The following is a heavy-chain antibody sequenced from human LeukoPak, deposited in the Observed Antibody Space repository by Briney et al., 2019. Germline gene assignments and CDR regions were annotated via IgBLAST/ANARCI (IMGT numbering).Heavy chain of an antibody. CDR3: AREGKRFGELSWPYYFDY. D-gene: IGHD3-10*01. V-gene: IGHV3-48*04. CDR2: ISSSSSTI. CDR1: GFTFSSYS. Sequence: PGGSLRLSCAASGFTFSSYSINWVRQAPGEGLECVSYISSSSSTIYYADSVKGRFTISRDNAKNSLYLQMNNLRAEDTAVYYCAREGKRFGELSWPYYFDYWGQGTLVTVSS. J-gene: IGHJ4*02.